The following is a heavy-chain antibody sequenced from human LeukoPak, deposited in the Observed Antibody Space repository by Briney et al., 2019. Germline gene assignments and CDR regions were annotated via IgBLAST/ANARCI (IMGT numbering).Heavy chain of an antibody. CDR2: ISGDAIYT. V-gene: IGHV3-23*01. D-gene: IGHD4-17*01. Sequence: GGSLRLSCAASGFTFSNYAMTWVRQAPGKGLQWVSAISGDAIYTYYLDSVKGRFTTSRDNSKNTLFLQMNSLRADDTAVYYCATNYGTSRPFYDYWGQGIVVTVSS. CDR3: ATNYGTSRPFYDY. CDR1: GFTFSNYA. J-gene: IGHJ4*02.